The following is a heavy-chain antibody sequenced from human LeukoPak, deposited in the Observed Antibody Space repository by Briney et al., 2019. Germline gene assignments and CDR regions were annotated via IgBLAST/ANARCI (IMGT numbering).Heavy chain of an antibody. Sequence: GGSLRLSCAASGLIVSNSSMSWVRQAPGKGLEWVSTISGNGDTTFYVDSVKGRFTISRDNSESTLYLQMNSLRAEDTAVYYCAKGGHFSYFEYWSQGTLVTVSS. V-gene: IGHV3-23*01. CDR3: AKGGHFSYFEY. D-gene: IGHD3-16*01. CDR2: ISGNGDTT. CDR1: GLIVSNSS. J-gene: IGHJ4*02.